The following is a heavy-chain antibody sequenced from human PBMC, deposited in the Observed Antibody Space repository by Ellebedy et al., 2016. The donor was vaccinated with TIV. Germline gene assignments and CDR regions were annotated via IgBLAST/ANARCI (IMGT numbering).Heavy chain of an antibody. CDR3: AREARDLYSESYYAFAR. J-gene: IGHJ4*02. CDR1: GDSISSGYW. D-gene: IGHD1-26*01. CDR2: IFHSGST. V-gene: IGHV4-4*02. Sequence: SETLSLTXDVSGDSISSGYWWNWVRQPPGKGPEWIGEIFHSGSTNYNPSLKSRVTISVDKSKNQFSLKLTSVTAADTAVYYCAREARDLYSESYYAFARWGQGTLVTASS.